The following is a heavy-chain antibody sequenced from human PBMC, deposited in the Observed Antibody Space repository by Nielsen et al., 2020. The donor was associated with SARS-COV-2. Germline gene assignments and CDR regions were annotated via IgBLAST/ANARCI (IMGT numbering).Heavy chain of an antibody. CDR3: AAQGQLERGLYYYYYYMDV. Sequence: ASVKVSCKASGYTFTSYYMHWVRQAPGQGLEWMGIINPSGGSPSYAQKFQGRVTMTIDASTSTAYLELRSLRGDDTAVYYCAAQGQLERGLYYYYYYMDVWGKGTTVTVSS. D-gene: IGHD1-1*01. J-gene: IGHJ6*03. CDR1: GYTFTSYY. CDR2: INPSGGSP. V-gene: IGHV1-46*01.